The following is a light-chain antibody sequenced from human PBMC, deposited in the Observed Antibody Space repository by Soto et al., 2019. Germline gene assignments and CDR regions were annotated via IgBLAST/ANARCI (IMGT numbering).Light chain of an antibody. J-gene: IGLJ1*01. V-gene: IGLV2-14*01. Sequence: QSALTHPASVSGSPGQSITISCTGTSSDVGGYNYVSWYRQHPGKAPKLMIYDVSNRPSGVSNRFSGSKSGNTASLTISGLRAEDEADYYCSSYTSSSTNYVFGTGTKVTVL. CDR3: SSYTSSSTNYV. CDR2: DVS. CDR1: SSDVGGYNY.